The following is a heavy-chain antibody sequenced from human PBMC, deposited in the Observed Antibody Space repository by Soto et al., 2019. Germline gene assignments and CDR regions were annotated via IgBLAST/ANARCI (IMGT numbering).Heavy chain of an antibody. CDR1: GYTFTSYD. V-gene: IGHV1-8*01. CDR3: ARRGYTSSWYYYYYYCMEV. D-gene: IGHD6-13*01. J-gene: IGHJ6*02. Sequence: QVQLVQYGAEVKKPGASVKVSCKASGYTFTSYDINWVRQATGQGLEWMGWMNPNSGNTGYAQKFQGRVNMTRTPSIRTAYMELRSMRDEVAAVYYCARRGYTSSWYYYYYYCMEVLGQGTTVTVSS. CDR2: MNPNSGNT.